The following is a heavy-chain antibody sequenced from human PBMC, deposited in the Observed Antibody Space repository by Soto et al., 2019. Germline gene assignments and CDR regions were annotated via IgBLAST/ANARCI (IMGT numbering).Heavy chain of an antibody. J-gene: IGHJ4*02. CDR3: ARGDGALRGAIPDY. D-gene: IGHD1-26*01. CDR1: GGSISSGGYY. CDR2: IYYSGST. Sequence: QVQLQESGPGLVKPSQTLSLTCTASGGSISSGGYYWSWIRQHPGKGLEWIGYIYYSGSTYYNPSLRCRVTVSVDTSKNQFSLKLSSVTAADTAVYYCARGDGALRGAIPDYWGQGTLVTVSS. V-gene: IGHV4-31*03.